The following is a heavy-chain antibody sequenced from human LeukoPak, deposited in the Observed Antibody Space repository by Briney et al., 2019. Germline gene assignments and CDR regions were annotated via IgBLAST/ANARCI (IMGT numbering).Heavy chain of an antibody. CDR3: AKDVRIAVTWFDY. CDR1: GFTFSSYG. Sequence: GGSLRLSCAASGFTFSSYGMHWVCQAPGKGLEWVAVISYDGSSKYYADSVKGRFTISRDNSKNTLYLQMNSLRAEDTAVYYCAKDVRIAVTWFDYWGQGTLVTVSS. D-gene: IGHD6-19*01. V-gene: IGHV3-30*18. J-gene: IGHJ4*02. CDR2: ISYDGSSK.